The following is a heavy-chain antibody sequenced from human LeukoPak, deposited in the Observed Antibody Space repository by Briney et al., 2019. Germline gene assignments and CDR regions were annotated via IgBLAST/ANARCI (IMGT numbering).Heavy chain of an antibody. CDR2: INHSGST. CDR1: GGSFSGYY. J-gene: IGHJ4*02. V-gene: IGHV4-34*01. Sequence: KSSETLSLTCAVYGGSFSGYYWSWIRQPPGKGLEWIGEINHSGSTNYNPSLKSRVTISVDTSKNQFSLKLSSVTAADTAVYYCARDQYFTIFGVVQPNYFDYWGPGTLVNVSS. D-gene: IGHD3-3*01. CDR3: ARDQYFTIFGVVQPNYFDY.